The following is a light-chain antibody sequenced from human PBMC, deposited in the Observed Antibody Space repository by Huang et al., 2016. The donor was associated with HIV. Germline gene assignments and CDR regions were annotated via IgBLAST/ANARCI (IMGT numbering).Light chain of an antibody. Sequence: EIVMTQSAATLSVSPGARATLPCTSSQSITSNLAWYQQKPGQAPRLLIYGASTRAIGIPARFSGSGSETEFTLTISSLQSEDFAVYYCQQYNKWPYTFGQGTKLGIK. CDR1: QSITSN. CDR2: GAS. V-gene: IGKV3-15*01. CDR3: QQYNKWPYT. J-gene: IGKJ2*01.